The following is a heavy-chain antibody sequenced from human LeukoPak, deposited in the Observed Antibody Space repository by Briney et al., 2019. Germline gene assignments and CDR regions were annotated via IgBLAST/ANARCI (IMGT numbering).Heavy chain of an antibody. D-gene: IGHD2-8*01. V-gene: IGHV4-59*12. Sequence: SETLSLTCTVSGGSISSYYWSWIRQSPGQGLEWIGEISLTGLTHYNPSLESRVTVSLDKSKNQPSLNLTSVTAADTAVYYCSRENGAFSPFGYWGQGTLVTVLS. CDR3: SRENGAFSPFGY. J-gene: IGHJ4*02. CDR1: GGSISSYY. CDR2: ISLTGLT.